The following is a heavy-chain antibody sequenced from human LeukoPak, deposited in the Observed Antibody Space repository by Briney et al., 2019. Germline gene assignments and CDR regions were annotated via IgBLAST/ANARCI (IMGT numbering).Heavy chain of an antibody. Sequence: ASVKVSCKASGYTFTGYYLHWVRQAPGQGLEWMGRINPNSGGTNYAQKFQGRVTMTRDTSISTAYMELSRLRSDDTAVYYCARDQQQLGNFDYWGQGTLVTVSS. CDR1: GYTFTGYY. J-gene: IGHJ4*02. CDR3: ARDQQQLGNFDY. D-gene: IGHD6-13*01. V-gene: IGHV1-2*06. CDR2: INPNSGGT.